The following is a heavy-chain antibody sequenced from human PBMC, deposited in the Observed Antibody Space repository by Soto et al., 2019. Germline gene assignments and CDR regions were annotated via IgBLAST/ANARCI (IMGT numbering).Heavy chain of an antibody. CDR1: GFTFSSYT. CDR2: ISGSGGSK. Sequence: GGSLRLSCAASGFTFSSYTMNWVRQAPGKGLEWVAVISGSGGSKYYADSVKGRFTISRDNSKNTVYLQMNSLRAEDTAVYYCTNYYDSSGYYNPPYYYGMDVWGQGTTVTVSS. CDR3: TNYYDSSGYYNPPYYYGMDV. V-gene: IGHV3-23*01. J-gene: IGHJ6*02. D-gene: IGHD3-22*01.